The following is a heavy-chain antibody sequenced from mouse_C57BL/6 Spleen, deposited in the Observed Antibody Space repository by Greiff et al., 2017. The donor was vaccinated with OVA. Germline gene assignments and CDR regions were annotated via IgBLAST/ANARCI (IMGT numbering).Heavy chain of an antibody. D-gene: IGHD2-4*01. CDR2: IYPGDGDT. J-gene: IGHJ1*03. V-gene: IGHV1-80*01. CDR3: ARWGLRREWYFDV. Sequence: QVQLKQSGAELVKPGASVKISCKASGYAFSSYWMNWVKQRPGKGLEWIGQIYPGDGDTNYNGKFKGKATLTADKSSSTAYMQLSSLTSEDSAVYFCARWGLRREWYFDVWGTGTTVTVSS. CDR1: GYAFSSYW.